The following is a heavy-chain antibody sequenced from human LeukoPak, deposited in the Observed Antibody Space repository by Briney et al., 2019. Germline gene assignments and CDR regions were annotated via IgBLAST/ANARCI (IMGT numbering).Heavy chain of an antibody. D-gene: IGHD4-17*01. CDR1: GYTFTSYD. CDR2: MNPNSGNT. Sequence: RASVKVSCKASGYTFTSYDINWVRQATGQGLEWMGWMNPNSGNTGYAQKFQGRVTMTRNTSISTAYMELSSLRSEDTAVYYCARPRKFYGDYFFYYYYGMDVWGQGTTVTVSS. CDR3: ARPRKFYGDYFFYYYYGMDV. J-gene: IGHJ6*02. V-gene: IGHV1-8*01.